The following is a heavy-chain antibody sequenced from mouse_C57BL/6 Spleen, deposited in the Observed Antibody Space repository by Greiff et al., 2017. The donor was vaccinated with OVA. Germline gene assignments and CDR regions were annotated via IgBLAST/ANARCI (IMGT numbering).Heavy chain of an antibody. D-gene: IGHD1-1*01. V-gene: IGHV1-54*01. Sequence: VQLQQSGAELVRPGTSVKVSCKASGYAFTNYLIEWVKQRPGQGLEWIGVINPGSGGTNYNEKFKGKATLTADKSSSTAYMQLSSLTSEDSAVYFCARYGVSSYYFDYWGQGTTLTVSS. CDR3: ARYGVSSYYFDY. CDR1: GYAFTNYL. J-gene: IGHJ2*01. CDR2: INPGSGGT.